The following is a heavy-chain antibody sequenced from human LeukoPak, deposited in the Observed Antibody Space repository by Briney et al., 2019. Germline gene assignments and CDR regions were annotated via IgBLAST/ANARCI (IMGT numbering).Heavy chain of an antibody. CDR3: AVGPKGEVDMIPFGGVIVTHFDY. Sequence: SVKVSCKASGGTFSSYAISWLRQAPGQGLEWMGGIIPIFGTANYAQKFQGRVTITTDESTSTAYMELSSLRSEDTAVYYCAVGPKGEVDMIPFGGVIVTHFDYWGQGTLVTVSS. D-gene: IGHD3-16*02. CDR1: GGTFSSYA. V-gene: IGHV1-69*05. CDR2: IIPIFGTA. J-gene: IGHJ4*02.